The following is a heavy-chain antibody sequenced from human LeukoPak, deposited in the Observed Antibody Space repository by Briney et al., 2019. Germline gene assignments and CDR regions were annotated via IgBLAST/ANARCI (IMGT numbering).Heavy chain of an antibody. CDR3: ARDRGYYDSGGYYPYYFDY. CDR1: GGSISSYY. V-gene: IGHV4-59*01. J-gene: IGHJ4*02. CDR2: IYYSGRT. Sequence: TSETLSLTCTVSGGSISSYYWSWIRQPPGKGLEWIGYIYYSGRTNYNPSLKSRVTISVDTSKNQFSLKLSSVTAADTAVYYCARDRGYYDSGGYYPYYFDYWGQGTLVTVSS. D-gene: IGHD3-22*01.